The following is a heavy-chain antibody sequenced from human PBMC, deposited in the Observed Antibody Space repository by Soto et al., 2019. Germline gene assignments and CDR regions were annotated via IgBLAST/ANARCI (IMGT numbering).Heavy chain of an antibody. CDR3: ASVVDTAMGFFDY. V-gene: IGHV4-34*01. CDR1: GGSFSGYY. Sequence: SETLSLTCAVYGGSFSGYYWSWIRQPPGKGLEWIGEINHSGSTNYNPSLKSRVTISVDTSKNQFSLKLSSVAAADTAVYYCASVVDTAMGFFDYWGKGTLVTVSS. J-gene: IGHJ4*02. CDR2: INHSGST. D-gene: IGHD5-18*01.